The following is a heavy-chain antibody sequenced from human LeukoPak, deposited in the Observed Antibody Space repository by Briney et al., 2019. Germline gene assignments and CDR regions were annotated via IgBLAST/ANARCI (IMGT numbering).Heavy chain of an antibody. V-gene: IGHV4-4*09. CDR3: ARHKSSSWYGDFDP. CDR1: GGSISSYY. J-gene: IGHJ5*02. D-gene: IGHD6-13*01. Sequence: SETLSLTCTVSGGSISSYYWSWIRQPPGKGLEWIGYIYTSGSTSYNPSLKSRVTISVDTSKNQFSLKLSSVTAADTAVYYCARHKSSSWYGDFDPWGQGTLVTVSS. CDR2: IYTSGST.